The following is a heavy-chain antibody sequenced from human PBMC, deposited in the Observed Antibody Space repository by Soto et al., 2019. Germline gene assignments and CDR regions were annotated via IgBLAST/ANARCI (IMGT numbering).Heavy chain of an antibody. CDR2: IYYSGST. D-gene: IGHD1-1*01. Sequence: SETLSLTCTVSGGSVSSTSYYWDWIRQPPGKGLEWIGSIYYSGSTYYNPSLKSRVTMSVDTSKNQFSLKLSSVTAADTAVYYCARHEVELPGQDSWGQGTLVTVSS. CDR3: ARHEVELPGQDS. CDR1: GGSVSSTSYY. J-gene: IGHJ4*02. V-gene: IGHV4-39*01.